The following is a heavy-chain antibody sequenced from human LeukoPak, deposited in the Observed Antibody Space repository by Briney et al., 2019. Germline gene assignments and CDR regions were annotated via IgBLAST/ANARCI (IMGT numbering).Heavy chain of an antibody. V-gene: IGHV3-53*04. D-gene: IGHD6-6*01. CDR3: AKSRSSLGPSSLDY. J-gene: IGHJ4*02. CDR2: IYSGGST. CDR1: GFIVSSNY. Sequence: GGSLRLSCAASGFIVSSNYISWVRQAPGKGLQWVSVIYSGGSTFYADSVKGRFTISRHDSKNTVYLQMNSLRTEDTAVYYCAKSRSSLGPSSLDYWGQGPLVTVSS.